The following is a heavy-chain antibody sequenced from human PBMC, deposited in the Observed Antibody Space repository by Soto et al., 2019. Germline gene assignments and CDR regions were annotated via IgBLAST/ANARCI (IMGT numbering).Heavy chain of an antibody. D-gene: IGHD3-10*01. CDR3: ARWPMVRGVIINHYDYGMDV. J-gene: IGHJ6*02. CDR2: IYHSGST. V-gene: IGHV4-4*02. CDR1: GGSISSSNW. Sequence: QVQLQESGPGLVKPSGTLSLTCAVSGGSISSSNWWSGVRHPPGKGLEWIGEIYHSGSTNYNPSLKRRVPISVDKSENQFSLKLSSVTAADTTVYYCARWPMVRGVIINHYDYGMDVWGQGTTVTVSS.